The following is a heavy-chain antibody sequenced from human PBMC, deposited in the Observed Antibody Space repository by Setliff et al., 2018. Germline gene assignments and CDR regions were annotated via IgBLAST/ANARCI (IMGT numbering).Heavy chain of an antibody. Sequence: GASVKVSCKASGYTFTSFGVSWVRQAPGQGLEWMGWISGFTGFTQYSQKFKGRVAVTIDKSTSTAYMDLTSLRSDDTAVYYCLGDRPYSNSPEYSFDVWGQGTTVTVSS. CDR2: ISGFTGFT. D-gene: IGHD6-6*01. J-gene: IGHJ3*01. CDR1: GYTFTSFG. V-gene: IGHV1-18*01. CDR3: LGDRPYSNSPEYSFDV.